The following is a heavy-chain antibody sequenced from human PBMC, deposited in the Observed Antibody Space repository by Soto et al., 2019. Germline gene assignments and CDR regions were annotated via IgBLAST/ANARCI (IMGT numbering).Heavy chain of an antibody. CDR3: ARGYSSSWFVKPFDD. Sequence: EVQLVESGGGLVQPGGSLRLYCAASGFTFSSYSMNWVRQAPGKGLEWVSYISSSSSTIYYADSVKGRFTISIDNAKNSLYLQMSSLRDEDTAVYYCARGYSSSWFVKPFDDWGQGTMVTVSS. V-gene: IGHV3-48*02. J-gene: IGHJ4*02. CDR2: ISSSSSTI. D-gene: IGHD6-13*01. CDR1: GFTFSSYS.